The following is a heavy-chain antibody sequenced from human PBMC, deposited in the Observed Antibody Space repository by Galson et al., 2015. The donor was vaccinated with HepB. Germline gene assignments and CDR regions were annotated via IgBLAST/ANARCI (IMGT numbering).Heavy chain of an antibody. CDR1: GGTFSSYA. CDR3: ASRPYYDFWSGYFGKPEFGYYGMDV. CDR2: IIPIFGTA. V-gene: IGHV1-69*06. Sequence: SVKVSCKASGGTFSSYAISWVRQAPGQGLEWMGGIIPIFGTANYAQKFQGRVTITADKSTSTAYMELSSLRSEDTAVYYCASRPYYDFWSGYFGKPEFGYYGMDVWGQGTTVTVSS. D-gene: IGHD3-3*01. J-gene: IGHJ6*02.